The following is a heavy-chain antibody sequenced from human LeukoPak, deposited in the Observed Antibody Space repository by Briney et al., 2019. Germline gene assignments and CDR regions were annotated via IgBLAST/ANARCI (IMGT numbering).Heavy chain of an antibody. CDR1: GDSISSGRHY. CDR2: IHYSGNT. J-gene: IGHJ5*02. V-gene: IGHV4-61*02. D-gene: IGHD3-10*01. CDR3: ARGGLYWFDH. Sequence: SETLSLTCTVSGDSISSGRHYWSWIRQPAGKGLEWIGRIHYSGNTKYNPSLNGRLSISVDTSKNQFSLNITPVTAADTAVYYCARGGLYWFDHWGQGTQVTVSS.